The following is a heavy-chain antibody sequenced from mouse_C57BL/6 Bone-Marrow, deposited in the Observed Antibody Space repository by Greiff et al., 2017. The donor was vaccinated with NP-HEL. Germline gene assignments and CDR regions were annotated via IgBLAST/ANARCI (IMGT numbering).Heavy chain of an antibody. CDR2: INPYNGGT. CDR1: GYTFTDYY. Sequence: VQLKESGPVLVKPGASVKMSCKASGYTFTDYYMNWVKQSHGKSLEWIGVINPYNGGTSYNQKFKGKATLTVDKSSSTAYMELNSLTSEDSAVYYCARWGDYYGSSFDYWGQGTTLTVSS. D-gene: IGHD1-1*01. CDR3: ARWGDYYGSSFDY. V-gene: IGHV1-19*01. J-gene: IGHJ2*01.